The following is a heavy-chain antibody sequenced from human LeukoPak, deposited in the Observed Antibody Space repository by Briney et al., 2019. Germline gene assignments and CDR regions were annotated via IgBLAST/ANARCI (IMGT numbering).Heavy chain of an antibody. Sequence: GGSLRLSCAASGFTFSNYAMSWVRQAPGKGLQWVSAIDSGGGTYYANSVKGRFTIPRDSSKNTLYLQLNSLRAEDTAVYYCAKGPQGDWGQGALVTVSS. CDR2: IDSGGGT. J-gene: IGHJ4*02. CDR3: AKGPQGD. D-gene: IGHD3-16*01. V-gene: IGHV3-23*01. CDR1: GFTFSNYA.